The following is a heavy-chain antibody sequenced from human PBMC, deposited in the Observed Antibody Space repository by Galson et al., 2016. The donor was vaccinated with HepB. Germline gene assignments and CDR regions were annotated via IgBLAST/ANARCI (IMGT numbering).Heavy chain of an antibody. Sequence: SVKVSCKASGYTFTSYYMHWVRQAPGQGLEWMGIINHSGGSTSYAQKFQGRVTMTRDTSTSTVYMEMSSLRSEDTDVYYCARDGIAAAGTFMIYYYYGMGVWGQGTTVTVSS. J-gene: IGHJ6*02. D-gene: IGHD6-13*01. CDR3: ARDGIAAAGTFMIYYYYGMGV. CDR2: INHSGGST. CDR1: GYTFTSYY. V-gene: IGHV1-46*01.